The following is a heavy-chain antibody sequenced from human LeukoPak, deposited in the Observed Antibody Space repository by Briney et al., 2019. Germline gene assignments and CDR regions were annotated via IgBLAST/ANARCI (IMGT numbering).Heavy chain of an antibody. J-gene: IGHJ5*02. V-gene: IGHV1-2*02. CDR3: AREKRVAGSRGGFDP. CDR1: GHTVSSYY. D-gene: IGHD6-19*01. CDR2: INPNSGGT. Sequence: APVKPSYTPVGHTVSSYYMNWGGRAPGQGVECMGGINPNSGGTNYAQKFQGRVTMTRDTSISTAYMELSRLRSDDTAVYYCAREKRVAGSRGGFDPWGQGTLVTVSS.